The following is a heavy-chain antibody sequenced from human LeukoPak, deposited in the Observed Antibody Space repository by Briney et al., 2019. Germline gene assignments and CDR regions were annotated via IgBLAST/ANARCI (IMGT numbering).Heavy chain of an antibody. J-gene: IGHJ5*02. CDR1: GFTFSSYN. Sequence: GGSLRLSCAASGFTFSSYNMTWVRQPPGKGLEWVSSISSSRSYIYYADSVKGRFTISRDNAKNSLYLEMNSLRAEDTAVYYCARAAAGTYWFDPWGQGTLVTVSS. V-gene: IGHV3-21*01. D-gene: IGHD6-13*01. CDR3: ARAAAGTYWFDP. CDR2: ISSSRSYI.